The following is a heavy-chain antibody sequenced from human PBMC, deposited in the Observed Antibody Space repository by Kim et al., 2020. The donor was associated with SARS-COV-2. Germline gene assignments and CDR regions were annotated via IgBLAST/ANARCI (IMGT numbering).Heavy chain of an antibody. Sequence: GGSLRLSCAASGFTFSNAWMSWVRQAPGKGLEWVGRIKSKTDGGTTDYAAPVKGRFTISRDDSKNTLYLQMNSLKTEDTAVYYCTTENSYYDFWSGSTIYPIDYWGQGTLVTVSS. CDR3: TTENSYYDFWSGSTIYPIDY. CDR1: GFTFSNAW. CDR2: IKSKTDGGTT. V-gene: IGHV3-15*01. J-gene: IGHJ4*02. D-gene: IGHD3-3*01.